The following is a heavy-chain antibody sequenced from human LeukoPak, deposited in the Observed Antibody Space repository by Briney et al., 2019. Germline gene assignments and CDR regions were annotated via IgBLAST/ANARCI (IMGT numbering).Heavy chain of an antibody. D-gene: IGHD3-22*01. CDR1: GGSFSGYY. Sequence: SETLSLTCAVYGGSFSGYYWSWIRQPPGKGLEWIGEINHSGSTNYNPSLKSRVTISVDTSKNQFSLKLSSVTSADTAVYYCAKGRLGARPLKYYYGSSGYYFDYWGQGTLVTVSS. J-gene: IGHJ4*02. CDR3: AKGRLGARPLKYYYGSSGYYFDY. V-gene: IGHV4-34*01. CDR2: INHSGST.